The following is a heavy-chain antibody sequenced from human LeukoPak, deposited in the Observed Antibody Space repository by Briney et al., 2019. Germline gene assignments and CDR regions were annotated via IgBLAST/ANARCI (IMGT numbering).Heavy chain of an antibody. V-gene: IGHV3-13*01. Sequence: GGSLRLSCAASGFTFSSYDMHWVRQATGKGLEWVSAIGTAGDTYYPGSVKGRFTISRENAKNSLYLQMNSLRAGDTAVYYCARDRRDDAFDIWGQGTMVTVSS. CDR3: ARDRRDDAFDI. CDR1: GFTFSSYD. J-gene: IGHJ3*02. CDR2: IGTAGDT.